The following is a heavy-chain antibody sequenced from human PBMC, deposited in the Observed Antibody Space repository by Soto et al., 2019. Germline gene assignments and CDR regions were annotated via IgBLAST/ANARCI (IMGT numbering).Heavy chain of an antibody. V-gene: IGHV3-23*01. CDR1: GFTFSSYA. CDR2: ISGSGGST. CDR3: ATWHFPLIGFDV. J-gene: IGHJ3*01. D-gene: IGHD3-3*02. Sequence: PGGSLRLSCAASGFTFSSYAMSWVRQAPGKGLEWVSAISGSGGSTYYADSVKGRFTISRDNSKNTLYLQMNSLRVEDTAVYYCATWHFPLIGFDVWGLGTMVTVSS.